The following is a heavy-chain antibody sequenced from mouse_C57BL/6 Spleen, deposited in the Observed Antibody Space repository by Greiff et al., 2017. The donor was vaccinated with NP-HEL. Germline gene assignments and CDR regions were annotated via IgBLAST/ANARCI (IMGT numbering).Heavy chain of an antibody. CDR2: IYPGDGDT. CDR3: AIWSRGYFGY. J-gene: IGHJ2*01. CDR1: GYAFSSYW. V-gene: IGHV1-80*01. D-gene: IGHD2-2*01. Sequence: QVQLQQPGAELVKPGASVKLSCKASGYAFSSYWMNWVKQRPGKGLEWIGKIYPGDGDTNYNGKFKGKATLTVATSSSTAYMPISSLTSEDSAVYVCAIWSRGYFGYWGQGTTLTVSS.